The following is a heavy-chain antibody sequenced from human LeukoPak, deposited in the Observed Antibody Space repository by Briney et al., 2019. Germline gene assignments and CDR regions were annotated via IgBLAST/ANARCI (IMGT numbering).Heavy chain of an antibody. CDR2: VYYSGST. D-gene: IGHD6-13*01. Sequence: SETLSLTCTVSGGSISSYYWSWIRQPPGKGLEWIGYVYYSGSTNYNPSLKSRVTISVDTSKNQFPLKLSSVTAADTAVYYCARGFIAAAGWIDPWGQGTLVTVSS. V-gene: IGHV4-59*01. CDR1: GGSISSYY. CDR3: ARGFIAAAGWIDP. J-gene: IGHJ5*02.